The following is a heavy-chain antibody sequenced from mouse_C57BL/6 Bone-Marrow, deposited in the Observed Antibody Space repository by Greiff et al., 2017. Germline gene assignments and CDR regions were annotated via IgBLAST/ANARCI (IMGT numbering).Heavy chain of an antibody. CDR1: GYAFTNYL. Sequence: QVQLQQSGAELVRPGTSVKVSCKASGYAFTNYLIEWVKQRPGQGLEWIGVINPGSGGTNYNEKFKGEATLTADKSSSTAYMQLSSLTSEDSAVFFCARDYDGGSFAYWGQGTLVTVSA. V-gene: IGHV1-54*01. CDR2: INPGSGGT. D-gene: IGHD2-4*01. J-gene: IGHJ3*01. CDR3: ARDYDGGSFAY.